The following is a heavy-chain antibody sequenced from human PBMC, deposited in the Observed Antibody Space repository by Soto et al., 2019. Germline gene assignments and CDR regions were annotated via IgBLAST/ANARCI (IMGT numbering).Heavy chain of an antibody. CDR2: IYHSGST. J-gene: IGHJ4*02. Sequence: QLQLQESGSGLVKPSQTLSLTCAVSGGSISSGGYSWSWIRQPPGKGLEWIGYIYHSGSTYYNPSLKSRVTISVDRSKNQFSLKLSSVTAADTAVYYCARGYYYGSASPPYYFDYRGQGTLVTVSS. D-gene: IGHD3-10*01. CDR3: ARGYYYGSASPPYYFDY. V-gene: IGHV4-30-2*01. CDR1: GGSISSGGYS.